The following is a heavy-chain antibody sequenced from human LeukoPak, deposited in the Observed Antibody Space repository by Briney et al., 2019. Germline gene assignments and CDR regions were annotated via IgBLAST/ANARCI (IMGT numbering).Heavy chain of an antibody. CDR3: ARDPGPPRLAFDI. CDR2: IYTSGST. CDR1: GGSISSYY. D-gene: IGHD6-19*01. J-gene: IGHJ3*02. Sequence: SETLSLTCTVSGGSISSYYWSWIRQPAGKGLEWIGRIYTSGSTNYNPSLKSRVTISVDKSKNQFSLKLGSVTAADTAVYYCARDPGPPRLAFDIWGQGTMVTVSS. V-gene: IGHV4-4*07.